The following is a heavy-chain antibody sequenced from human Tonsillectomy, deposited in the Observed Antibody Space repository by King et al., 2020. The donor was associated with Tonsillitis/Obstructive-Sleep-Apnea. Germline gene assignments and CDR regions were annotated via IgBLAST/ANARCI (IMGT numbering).Heavy chain of an antibody. CDR2: INHSGST. Sequence: VQLQQWGAGLLKPSETLSLTCAVYGESFSGHYWSWIRQSPGKGLEWIGEINHSGSTNYNPSLKSRVGISVDTSRNQFSLKLNSVTAADTALYYCARQDVEARRFDSWGQGTLVTASS. V-gene: IGHV4-34*01. CDR1: GESFSGHY. J-gene: IGHJ5*01. D-gene: IGHD6-6*01. CDR3: ARQDVEARRFDS.